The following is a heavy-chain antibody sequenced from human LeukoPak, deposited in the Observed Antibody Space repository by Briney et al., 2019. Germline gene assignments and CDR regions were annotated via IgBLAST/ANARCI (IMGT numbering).Heavy chain of an antibody. D-gene: IGHD6-13*01. CDR3: ARGVRQQLALRLLYYMDV. CDR2: MNPNSGNT. V-gene: IGHV1-8*02. Sequence: ASVKVSCKASGYTFINNWMHWVRQATGQGLEWMGWMNPNSGNTGYAQKFQGRVTMTRNTSISTAYMELSRLRSEDTAVYYCARGVRQQLALRLLYYMDVWGKGTTVTISS. CDR1: GYTFINNW. J-gene: IGHJ6*03.